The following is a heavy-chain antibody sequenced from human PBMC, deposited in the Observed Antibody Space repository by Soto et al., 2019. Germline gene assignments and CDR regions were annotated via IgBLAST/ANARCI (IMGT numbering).Heavy chain of an antibody. Sequence: SETLSLTCDVSGESFSGYYWSWIRQPPGKGLEWIGQIFHGGGSNYSPSLKSRVTISVDTAKNQFSLELTSVTAADTAVYYCARPHYDSNTFYSFFDYWGQGTLVTVSS. CDR3: ARPHYDSNTFYSFFDY. CDR2: IFHGGGS. V-gene: IGHV4-34*12. D-gene: IGHD3-22*01. J-gene: IGHJ4*02. CDR1: GESFSGYY.